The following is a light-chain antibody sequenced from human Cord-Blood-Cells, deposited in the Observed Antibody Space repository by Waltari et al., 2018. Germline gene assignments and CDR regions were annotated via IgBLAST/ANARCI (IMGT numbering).Light chain of an antibody. V-gene: IGLV2-23*01. J-gene: IGLJ3*02. CDR3: CSYAGSSTWV. CDR2: EGS. CDR1: SSDVGSYNL. Sequence: SALTQPASVSGSPGQSITISCTGTSSDVGSYNLVSWYQQHPGKAPKLMIYEGSKRPSGVSNRFSGSKSGNTASPTISGLQAEDEADYYCCSYAGSSTWVFGGGTKLTVL.